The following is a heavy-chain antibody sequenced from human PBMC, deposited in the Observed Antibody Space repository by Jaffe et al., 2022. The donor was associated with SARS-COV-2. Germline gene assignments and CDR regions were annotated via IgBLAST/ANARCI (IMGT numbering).Heavy chain of an antibody. CDR2: ISYDGSNK. CDR3: AREVYGEHYFDY. Sequence: QVQLVESGGGVVQPGRSLRLSCAASGFTFSSYAMHWVRQAPGKGLEWVAVISYDGSNKYYADSVKGRFTISRDNSKNTLYLQMNSLRAEDTAVYYCAREVYGEHYFDYWGQRTLVTVSS. J-gene: IGHJ4*02. CDR1: GFTFSSYA. D-gene: IGHD1-20*01. V-gene: IGHV3-30*04.